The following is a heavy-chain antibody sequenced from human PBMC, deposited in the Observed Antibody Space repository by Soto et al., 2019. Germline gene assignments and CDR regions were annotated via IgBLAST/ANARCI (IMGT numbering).Heavy chain of an antibody. J-gene: IGHJ6*02. CDR1: GGSFSGYY. V-gene: IGHV4-34*01. CDR3: ARGPKDYDFWSGYYTGYYYYGMDV. CDR2: INHSGST. Sequence: TSETLSLTCAVYGGSFSGYYWSWIRQPPGKGLEWIGEINHSGSTNYNPSLKSRVTISVDTSKNQFSLKLSSVTAADTAVYYCARGPKDYDFWSGYYTGYYYYGMDVWGQGTTVTVSS. D-gene: IGHD3-3*01.